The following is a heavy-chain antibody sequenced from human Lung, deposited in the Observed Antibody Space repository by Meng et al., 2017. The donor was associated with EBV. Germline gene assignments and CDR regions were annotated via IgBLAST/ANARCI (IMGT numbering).Heavy chain of an antibody. CDR2: IYWDDDK. CDR1: GFSLSTRGVG. Sequence: QITLKESGSTLVKPTQTLTLTCTFSGFSLSTRGVGVGWIRQPPGKALEWLALIYWDDDKRYSPSLKSRLTITKDTSKNQVVLTMTNMDPVDAATYFCAHLIAARPFDYWGQGTLVTVSS. CDR3: AHLIAARPFDY. D-gene: IGHD6-6*01. V-gene: IGHV2-5*02. J-gene: IGHJ4*02.